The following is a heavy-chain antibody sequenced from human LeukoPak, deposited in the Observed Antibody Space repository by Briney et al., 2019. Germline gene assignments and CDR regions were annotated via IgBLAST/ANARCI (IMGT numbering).Heavy chain of an antibody. Sequence: SETLSLTCTVSGGSISSGGYYLSWNRQHPGKGLEWIGYVYYSGSTYYNPSLKSRVTISLDTSKNQFSLKLSSVTAADTAVYYCARDYGYGMDVWGQGTTVTVSS. CDR3: ARDYGYGMDV. V-gene: IGHV4-31*03. CDR2: VYYSGST. J-gene: IGHJ6*02. CDR1: GGSISSGGYY. D-gene: IGHD3-16*01.